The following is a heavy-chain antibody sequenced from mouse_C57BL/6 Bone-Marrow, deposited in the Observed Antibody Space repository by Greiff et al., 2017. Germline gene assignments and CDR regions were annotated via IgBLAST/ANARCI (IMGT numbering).Heavy chain of an antibody. Sequence: QVQLQQSGPELVKPGASVKISCKASGYAFSSSWMNWVKQRPGKGLEWIGRIYPGDGDTNYNGKFKGKATLTADKSSSTAYMQLSSLTSDDSAVYFCARRFAYWGQGTLVTVSA. CDR2: IYPGDGDT. J-gene: IGHJ3*01. CDR1: GYAFSSSW. V-gene: IGHV1-82*01. CDR3: ARRFAY.